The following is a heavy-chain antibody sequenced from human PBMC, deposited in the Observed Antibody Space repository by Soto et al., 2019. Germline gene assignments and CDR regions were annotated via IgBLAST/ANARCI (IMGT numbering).Heavy chain of an antibody. J-gene: IGHJ5*02. V-gene: IGHV4-4*07. D-gene: IGHD2-8*01. CDR3: ARGYCTNGVCPYNWFDP. CDR1: GGSISSYY. Sequence: LSLTCTVSGGSISSYYWSWIRQPAGKGLEWIGRIYTSGSTNYNPSLKSRVTMSVDTSKNQFSLKLSSVTAADTAVYYCARGYCTNGVCPYNWFDPWGQGTLVTVSS. CDR2: IYTSGST.